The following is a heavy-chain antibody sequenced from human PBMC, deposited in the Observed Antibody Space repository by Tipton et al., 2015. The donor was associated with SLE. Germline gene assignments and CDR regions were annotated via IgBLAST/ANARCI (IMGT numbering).Heavy chain of an antibody. CDR1: GGSISSYY. J-gene: IGHJ4*02. V-gene: IGHV4-59*08. CDR3: ARHYDSLTPFDY. D-gene: IGHD3-22*01. Sequence: TPSLTCTVSGGSISSYYWSWIRQPPGKGLGWIGYIYYSGSTNYNPSLKSRVTISVDTSKNQFSLKLSSVTAADTAVYYCARHYDSLTPFDYWGQGTLVTVSS. CDR2: IYYSGST.